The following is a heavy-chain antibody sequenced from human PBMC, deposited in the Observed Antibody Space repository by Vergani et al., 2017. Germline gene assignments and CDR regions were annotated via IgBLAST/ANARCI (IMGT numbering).Heavy chain of an antibody. D-gene: IGHD5-18*01. CDR3: ARYKSNTAMVTAIYFDY. CDR1: GGSISSRSYY. CDR2: IYYSGST. Sequence: QLQLQESGPGLVKPSETLSLTCTVSGGSISSRSYYWGWIRQPPGKGLEWIGSIYYSGSTYYNPSLKSRVTISVDTSKNQFSLKLSSVTAADTAVYYCARYKSNTAMVTAIYFDYWGQGTLVTVSS. V-gene: IGHV4-39*01. J-gene: IGHJ4*02.